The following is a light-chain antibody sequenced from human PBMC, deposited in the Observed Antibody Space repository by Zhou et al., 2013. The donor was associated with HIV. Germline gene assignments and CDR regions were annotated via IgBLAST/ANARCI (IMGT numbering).Light chain of an antibody. V-gene: IGKV1D-16*01. J-gene: IGKJ2*01. CDR2: AAS. CDR3: QQYNSYSSLT. CDR1: QGIGSW. Sequence: DIQMTQSPSSVSASVGDRVTISCRASQGIGSWLAWFQQKPGKAPKLLIFAASSLQSGVPSRFSGSGSGTEFTLTISSLQPDDFATYYCQQYNSYSSLTFGQGTKLEIK.